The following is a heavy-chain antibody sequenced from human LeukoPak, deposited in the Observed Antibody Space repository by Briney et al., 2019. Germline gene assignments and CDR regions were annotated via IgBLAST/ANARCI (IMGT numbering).Heavy chain of an antibody. Sequence: GASVKVTCNASGYTLTSFGISWVRQAPGQGLEWMGWISAYNGNTNYAQKLQGRVTMTTDTSTSTAYMELTSLRSDDTAVYYCARRTRYNSSPHYLDCWGHGTLVTVSS. CDR3: ARRTRYNSSPHYLDC. CDR2: ISAYNGNT. V-gene: IGHV1-18*01. CDR1: GYTLTSFG. J-gene: IGHJ4*01. D-gene: IGHD1-14*01.